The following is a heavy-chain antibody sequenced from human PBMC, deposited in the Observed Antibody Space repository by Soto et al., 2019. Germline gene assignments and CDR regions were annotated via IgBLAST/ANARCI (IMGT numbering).Heavy chain of an antibody. CDR3: AKPNYGEDYYYYGMDV. CDR1: GFTFSSYA. D-gene: IGHD4-17*01. CDR2: ISGSGGST. Sequence: EVQLLESGGGLVQPGGSLRLSCAASGFTFSSYAMSWVRQAPGKGLEWVSAISGSGGSTYYADSVKGRFTISGDKSKNTLYLQMNSLRAEDTAVYYCAKPNYGEDYYYYGMDVWGQGTTVTVSS. J-gene: IGHJ6*02. V-gene: IGHV3-23*01.